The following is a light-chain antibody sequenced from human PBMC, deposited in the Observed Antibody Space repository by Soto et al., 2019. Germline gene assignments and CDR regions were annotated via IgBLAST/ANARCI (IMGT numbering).Light chain of an antibody. V-gene: IGKV1-39*01. J-gene: IGKJ4*01. CDR2: AAS. CDR1: QSISSY. Sequence: DIQMTQSPSSLTASVGDRVTITCRASQSISSYLNWYQQKPGKAPKLLIYAASSLQSGVPSRFSGSGSWTDFTLTISSLQPEDFATYYCPQSYSTLTVXGGTKADSK. CDR3: PQSYSTLT.